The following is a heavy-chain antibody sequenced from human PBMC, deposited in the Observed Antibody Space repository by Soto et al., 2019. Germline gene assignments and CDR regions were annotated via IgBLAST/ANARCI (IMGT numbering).Heavy chain of an antibody. Sequence: PSETLSLTCTVSGGSISSYGYYWSWIRQHPGKGLEWIGYIYYSGSTYYNPSLKSRVTISVDTSKNQFSLKLSSVTAADTAVYYCARLVLGWSGYYTRYYMVVWGKGTTVTVSS. CDR1: GGSISSYGYY. CDR3: ARLVLGWSGYYTRYYMVV. D-gene: IGHD3-3*01. V-gene: IGHV4-31*03. J-gene: IGHJ6*03. CDR2: IYYSGST.